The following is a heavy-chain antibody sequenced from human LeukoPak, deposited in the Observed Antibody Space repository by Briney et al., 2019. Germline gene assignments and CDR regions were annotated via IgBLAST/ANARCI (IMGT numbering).Heavy chain of an antibody. Sequence: PGGSLRLSCAASGFTFSSYWMSWVRQAPGKGLEWVANIKQDGSEKYYVDSVKGRFTISRDNAKNSLYLQMNSLRAEDTAVYYCARGGGDSSGYYYENFDYWSQGTLVTVSS. CDR1: GFTFSSYW. CDR3: ARGGGDSSGYYYENFDY. V-gene: IGHV3-7*01. J-gene: IGHJ4*02. D-gene: IGHD3-22*01. CDR2: IKQDGSEK.